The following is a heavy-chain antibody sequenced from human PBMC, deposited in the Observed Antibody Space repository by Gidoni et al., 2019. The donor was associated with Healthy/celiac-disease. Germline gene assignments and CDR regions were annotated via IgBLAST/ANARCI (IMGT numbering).Heavy chain of an antibody. CDR2: ISSSSSYI. J-gene: IGHJ6*03. CDR3: ARVPPRGYYYYMDV. V-gene: IGHV3-21*01. Sequence: EVQLVESGGGLVKPGGSLRLSCAASGFPFSSYSMNWVRQAPGKGLEWVSSISSSSSYIYYADSVKGRFTISRDNAKNSLYLQMNSLRAEDTAVYYCARVPPRGYYYYMDVWGKGTTVTVSS. CDR1: GFPFSSYS.